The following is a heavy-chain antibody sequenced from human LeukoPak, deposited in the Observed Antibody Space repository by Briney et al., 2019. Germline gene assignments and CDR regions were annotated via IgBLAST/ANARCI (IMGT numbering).Heavy chain of an antibody. D-gene: IGHD6-13*01. CDR2: INHSGST. CDR3: ARDTPRGVIAAAGRGRYYFDY. V-gene: IGHV4-34*01. J-gene: IGHJ4*02. Sequence: PSETLSLTCAVYGGSFSGYYWSWIRQPPVKGLEWIGEINHSGSTNYNPSLKSRVTISVDTSKNQFSLKLSSVTAADTAVYYCARDTPRGVIAAAGRGRYYFDYWGQGTLVTVSS. CDR1: GGSFSGYY.